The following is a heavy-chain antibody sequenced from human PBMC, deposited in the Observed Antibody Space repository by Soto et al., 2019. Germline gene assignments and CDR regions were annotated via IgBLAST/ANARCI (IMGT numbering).Heavy chain of an antibody. CDR3: ARIVSWYDFWSGYD. Sequence: QVTLKESGPVLVKPTETLTLTCTVSGFSLSNARMGVSWIRQPPGKALEWLAHIFSNDEKSYSTSLKSRLTIXQXTXXSQVVLTMTNMDPVDTATYYCARIVSWYDFWSGYDWGQGTLVTVSS. CDR2: IFSNDEK. D-gene: IGHD3-3*01. J-gene: IGHJ4*02. CDR1: GFSLSNARMG. V-gene: IGHV2-26*01.